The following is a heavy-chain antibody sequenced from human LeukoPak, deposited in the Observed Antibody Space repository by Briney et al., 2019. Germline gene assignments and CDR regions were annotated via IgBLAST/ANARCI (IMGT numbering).Heavy chain of an antibody. CDR1: GFTFSSYA. J-gene: IGHJ4*02. CDR3: ACGTLTGTYYFDY. Sequence: GGSLRLSCAASGFTFSSYAMSWVRQAPGKGLEWVSTISSSDDYTYYADSVKGRFTISRDNSKNTLYLQVNSLRGEGTAVYYCACGTLTGTYYFDYWGQGTLVTVSS. D-gene: IGHD3-9*01. V-gene: IGHV3-23*01. CDR2: ISSSDDYT.